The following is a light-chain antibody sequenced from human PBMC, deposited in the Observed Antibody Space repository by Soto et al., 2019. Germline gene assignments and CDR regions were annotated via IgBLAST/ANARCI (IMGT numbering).Light chain of an antibody. CDR1: SSDVGAYDY. Sequence: QSALTQPASVSGSPGQSITISCTGTSSDVGAYDYVSWYQQHPGKAPKYLIYEFSNRPSGVSDRFSGSKSGTTASLTISGLKAEDDADYYCSSYTKTDPYVFGTGTKLTVL. V-gene: IGLV2-14*01. J-gene: IGLJ1*01. CDR3: SSYTKTDPYV. CDR2: EFS.